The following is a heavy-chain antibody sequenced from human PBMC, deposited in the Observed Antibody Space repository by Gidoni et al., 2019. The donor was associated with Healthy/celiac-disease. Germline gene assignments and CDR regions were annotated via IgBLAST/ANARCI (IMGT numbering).Heavy chain of an antibody. CDR2: IYYSGST. D-gene: IGHD3-16*01. Sequence: QAQLQESGPGLVKPSETLSLTGTVSGGSISSYYWSWIRQPPGKGLEWIGYIYYSGSTNYNPSLKSRVTISVDTSKNQFSLKLSSVTAADTAVYYCARDKGGDAFDIWGQGTMVTVSS. J-gene: IGHJ3*02. CDR3: ARDKGGDAFDI. CDR1: GGSISSYY. V-gene: IGHV4-59*01.